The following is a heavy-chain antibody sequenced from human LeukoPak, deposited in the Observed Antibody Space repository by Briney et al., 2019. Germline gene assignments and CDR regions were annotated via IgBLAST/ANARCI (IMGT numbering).Heavy chain of an antibody. J-gene: IGHJ3*02. CDR3: ARDRTTLTRGAFDI. Sequence: EASVKVSCTASGYTFTSYDINWVRQATGQGLEWMGWMNPNSGNTGYAQKFQGRVTMTRNTSISTAYMELSSLRSEDTAVYYCARDRTTLTRGAFDIWGQGTMVTVSS. CDR1: GYTFTSYD. V-gene: IGHV1-8*01. D-gene: IGHD4-11*01. CDR2: MNPNSGNT.